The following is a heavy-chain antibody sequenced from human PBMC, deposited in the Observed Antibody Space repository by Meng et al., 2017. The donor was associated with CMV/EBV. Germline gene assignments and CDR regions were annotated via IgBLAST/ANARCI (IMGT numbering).Heavy chain of an antibody. Sequence: SVKVSCKASGCTFSSYAISWVRQAPGQGLEWMRGIIPILGIANYAQKFQGRVTITADKSTSTAYMELSSLRSEDTAVYYCARGISYDYDFWSGKVNWFDPWGQGTLVTVSS. J-gene: IGHJ5*02. D-gene: IGHD3-3*01. CDR1: GCTFSSYA. CDR3: ARGISYDYDFWSGKVNWFDP. V-gene: IGHV1-69*10. CDR2: IIPILGIA.